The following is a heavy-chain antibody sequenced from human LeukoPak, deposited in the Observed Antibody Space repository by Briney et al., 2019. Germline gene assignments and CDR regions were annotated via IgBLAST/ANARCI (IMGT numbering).Heavy chain of an antibody. D-gene: IGHD6-13*01. CDR3: AREGVAGTGLDF. Sequence: GASVKVSCKASGDTFTTDYIHWVRQGPGQGPEWMGVSNPSGGSTTNAQKFQGRVTMTRDTSTSTLYMELSCLRSDDTAVYYCAREGVAGTGLDFWGQGTLVTVSS. V-gene: IGHV1-46*01. CDR2: SNPSGGST. CDR1: GDTFTTDY. J-gene: IGHJ4*02.